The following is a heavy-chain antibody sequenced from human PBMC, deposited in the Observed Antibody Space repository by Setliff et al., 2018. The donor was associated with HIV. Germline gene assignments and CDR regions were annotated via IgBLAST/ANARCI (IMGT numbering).Heavy chain of an antibody. D-gene: IGHD1-26*01. CDR3: ARHRGSYLDPLDV. V-gene: IGHV4-39*01. CDR1: GGTLSSRDYN. J-gene: IGHJ3*01. Sequence: KTSETLSLTCSVSGGTLSSRDYNWGWIRQPPGKGLEWIGSVYYSGSVNCNPSLKSRVTMSVDTSKNQFTLNLNSVTAADTAVYYCARHRGSYLDPLDVWGRGKMVTV. CDR2: VYYSGSV.